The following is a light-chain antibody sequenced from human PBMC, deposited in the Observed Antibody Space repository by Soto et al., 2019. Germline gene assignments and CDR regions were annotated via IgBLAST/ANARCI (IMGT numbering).Light chain of an antibody. CDR1: SSDVGGYNY. CDR2: DVS. J-gene: IGLJ1*01. V-gene: IGLV2-11*01. CDR3: CSYAGSTPGV. Sequence: QSALTQPRSVSGSPGQSVTISCTGTSSDVGGYNYVSWYQQHPGKAPKLMIYDVSKRPSGVPDRFSGSKSGNTASLTISGLQAEDEADYYCCSYAGSTPGVFGTGTKLTVL.